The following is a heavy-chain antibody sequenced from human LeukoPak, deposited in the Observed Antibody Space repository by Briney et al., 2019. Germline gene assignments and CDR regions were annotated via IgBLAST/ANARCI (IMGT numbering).Heavy chain of an antibody. V-gene: IGHV4-59*01. J-gene: IGHJ4*02. CDR1: GGSISSYY. Sequence: SGTLSLTCTASGGSISSYYWSWIRQPPGKGLEWIGYIYYSGSTNYNPSLKSRVTISVDTSKNQFSLKLSSVTAADTAVYYCARGYCSSTSCYIPIDYWGQGTLVTVSS. CDR3: ARGYCSSTSCYIPIDY. D-gene: IGHD2-2*02. CDR2: IYYSGST.